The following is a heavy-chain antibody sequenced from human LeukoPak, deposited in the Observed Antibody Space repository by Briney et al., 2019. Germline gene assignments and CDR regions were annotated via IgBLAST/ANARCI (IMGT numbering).Heavy chain of an antibody. CDR1: GFTFSDFY. CDR2: ISGSGSTI. D-gene: IGHD4-23*01. J-gene: IGHJ4*02. V-gene: IGHV3-11*01. Sequence: GGSLRLSCAASGFTFSDFYMSWIRQAPGKGLEWVSYISGSGSTIYYADSVKGRFTISRDNAKNSLYLQMNSLRAEDTAVYYCARDDYGGNTLSWGQGTLVTVSS. CDR3: ARDDYGGNTLS.